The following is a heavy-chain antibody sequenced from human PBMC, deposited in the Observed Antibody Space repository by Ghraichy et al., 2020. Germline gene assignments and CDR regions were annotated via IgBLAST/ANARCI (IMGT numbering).Heavy chain of an antibody. D-gene: IGHD4-17*01. V-gene: IGHV3-33*01. CDR3: ASQDDYGDYVGGFDY. J-gene: IGHJ4*02. CDR2: IWYDGSNK. CDR1: GFTFSSYG. Sequence: GGSLRLSCAASGFTFSSYGMHWVRQAPGKGLEWVAVIWYDGSNKYYADSVKGRFTISRDNSKNTLYLQMNSLRAEDTAVYYCASQDDYGDYVGGFDYWGQGTLVTVSS.